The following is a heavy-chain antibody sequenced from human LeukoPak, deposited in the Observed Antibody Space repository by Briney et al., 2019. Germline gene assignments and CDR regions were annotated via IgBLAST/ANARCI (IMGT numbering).Heavy chain of an antibody. CDR1: GFTFSSYA. CDR3: ASAGSHSYFDS. J-gene: IGHJ4*02. CDR2: INPTGGST. Sequence: GGSLRLSCAASGFTFSSYAMSWVRQAPGKGLGWVSAINPTGGSTYYAVSVKGRFTISRDNSKNTLYLQMNSLRAEDTAVYFCASAGSHSYFDSWGPGTLVTVSS. D-gene: IGHD6-13*01. V-gene: IGHV3-23*01.